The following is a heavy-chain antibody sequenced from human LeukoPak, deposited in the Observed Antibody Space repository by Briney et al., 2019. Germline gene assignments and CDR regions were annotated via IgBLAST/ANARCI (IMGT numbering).Heavy chain of an antibody. CDR3: AKTLRSGDWYFDY. Sequence: VRQXPGQGLXXXSTISVTGSSTYYADSVKGRFTTSRDNSKNTLYLQMNGLRVEDTAVYYCAKTLRSGDWYFDYWGQGTLVTVSS. V-gene: IGHV3-23*01. J-gene: IGHJ4*02. CDR2: ISVTGSST. D-gene: IGHD2-21*02.